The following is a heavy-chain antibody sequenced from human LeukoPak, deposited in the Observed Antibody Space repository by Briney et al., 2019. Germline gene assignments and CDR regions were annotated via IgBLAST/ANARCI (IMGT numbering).Heavy chain of an antibody. Sequence: GGSLRLSCAASGFTFNIYAMTWVRQAPGKGLEWVSTISGSGGSTNYADSVKGRFTISRDNSKNTLYLQMNSLRAGDTAVYYCANGIDSSGYYPFDYWGQGTLVTVSS. V-gene: IGHV3-23*01. D-gene: IGHD3-22*01. CDR3: ANGIDSSGYYPFDY. CDR2: ISGSGGST. CDR1: GFTFNIYA. J-gene: IGHJ4*02.